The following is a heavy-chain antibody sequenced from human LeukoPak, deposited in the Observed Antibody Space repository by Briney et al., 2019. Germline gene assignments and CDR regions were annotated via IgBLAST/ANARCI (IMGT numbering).Heavy chain of an antibody. D-gene: IGHD5-12*01. CDR3: AKLIGRYSGYDTNY. CDR1: GFTFSSYS. Sequence: PGGSLRLSCAASGFTFSSYSMNWVRQAPGKGLEWVSSISSSSSYIYYADSVKGRFTTSRDNSKNTLYLQMNSLRAEDTAVYYCAKLIGRYSGYDTNYWGQGTLVTVSS. V-gene: IGHV3-21*01. CDR2: ISSSSSYI. J-gene: IGHJ4*02.